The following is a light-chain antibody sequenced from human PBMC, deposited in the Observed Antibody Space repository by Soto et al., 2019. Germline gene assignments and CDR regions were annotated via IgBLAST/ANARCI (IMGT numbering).Light chain of an antibody. CDR3: QQYFTTPWT. V-gene: IGKV4-1*01. CDR2: WAS. CDR1: QSVLYSSNDRSY. J-gene: IGKJ1*01. Sequence: EIVMTQSPDSLAVSLGEXATIKCKSSQSVLYSSNDRSYLAWFQQKPGQPPKALIYWASSRESGVPDRFSGSGSGTDFTLSISSLQAEDVAVYFCQQYFTTPWTFGQGTKVDIK.